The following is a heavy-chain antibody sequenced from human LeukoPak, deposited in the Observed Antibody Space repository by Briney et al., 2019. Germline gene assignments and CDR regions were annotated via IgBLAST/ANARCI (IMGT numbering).Heavy chain of an antibody. D-gene: IGHD6-13*01. Sequence: GGSLRLSCAVSAFTFSDNYMTWIRQASGKGLESVSYISPSGTDISYADSVKGRFTISRDNSKNTLYVQMNSLRTEDTAVYYCAKEGFSRGYYYYYYMDVWGKGTTVTVSS. J-gene: IGHJ6*03. CDR3: AKEGFSRGYYYYYYMDV. CDR2: ISPSGTDI. CDR1: AFTFSDNY. V-gene: IGHV3-11*04.